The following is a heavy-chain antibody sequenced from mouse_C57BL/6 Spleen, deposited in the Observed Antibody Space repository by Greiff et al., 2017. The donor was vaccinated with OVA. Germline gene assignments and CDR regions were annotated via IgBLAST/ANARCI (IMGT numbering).Heavy chain of an antibody. V-gene: IGHV5-9*01. J-gene: IGHJ2*01. Sequence: DVMLVESGGGLVKPGGSLKLSCAASGFTFSSYTMSWVRQTPEKRLEWVATISGGGGNTYYPDSVKGRFTISRDNAKNTLYLQMSSLRSEDTALYYCARHDGSTYFDYWGQGTTLTVSS. CDR1: GFTFSSYT. CDR2: ISGGGGNT. D-gene: IGHD1-1*01. CDR3: ARHDGSTYFDY.